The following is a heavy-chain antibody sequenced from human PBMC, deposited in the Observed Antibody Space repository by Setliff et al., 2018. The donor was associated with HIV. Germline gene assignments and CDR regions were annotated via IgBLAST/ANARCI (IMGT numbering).Heavy chain of an antibody. J-gene: IGHJ5*02. Sequence: GGSLRLSCAASGFIFNDYWMIWVRQPPGRGLEWVATLNQDGINKYYVDSVRGRFTISRDNARNSLSLQMNSLGADDTAVYYCARDSRADILTGYYRGCFDPWGQGTLVTVSS. CDR3: ARDSRADILTGYYRGCFDP. D-gene: IGHD3-9*01. CDR1: GFIFNDYW. CDR2: LNQDGINK. V-gene: IGHV3-7*05.